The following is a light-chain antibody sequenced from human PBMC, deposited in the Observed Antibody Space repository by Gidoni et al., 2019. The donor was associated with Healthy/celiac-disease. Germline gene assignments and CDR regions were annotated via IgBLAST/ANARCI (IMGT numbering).Light chain of an antibody. J-gene: IGLJ3*02. CDR1: NIGSKN. CDR2: RDS. V-gene: IGLV3-9*01. CDR3: QVWDSSTAV. Sequence: SYELPLPRSLSVALGQTARITCGGNNIGSKNVHWYQQKPGQAPVLVIYRDSNRPSGIPERFSGSNSGNTATLTISRAQAGDEADYYCQVWDSSTAVFGGGTKLTVL.